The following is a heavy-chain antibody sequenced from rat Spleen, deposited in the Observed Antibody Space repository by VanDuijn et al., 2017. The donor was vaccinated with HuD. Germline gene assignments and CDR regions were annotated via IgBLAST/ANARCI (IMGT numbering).Heavy chain of an antibody. Sequence: EVQLQESGPGLVKPSQSLSLTCSVTGYSITSNYWGWIRKFPGNKMEWVGYISYSGSTGYNPSLKSRISITRDTSRNQFFLQLNSVTTEETATYYCAREGNYGGSLYVMDAWGQGASVTVSS. CDR1: GYSITSNY. CDR3: AREGNYGGSLYVMDA. D-gene: IGHD1-11*01. J-gene: IGHJ4*01. V-gene: IGHV3-1*01. CDR2: ISYSGST.